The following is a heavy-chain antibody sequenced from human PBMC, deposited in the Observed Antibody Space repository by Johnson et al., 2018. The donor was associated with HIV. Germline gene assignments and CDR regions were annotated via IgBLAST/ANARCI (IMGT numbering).Heavy chain of an antibody. CDR3: AKEEEDAFDI. Sequence: QVQLVESGGGVVQPGRSLRLSCAASGFTFSSYAMHWVRQAPGKGLEWVAVISYDGSNKYYADSVKGRFTISRDNSKNTLYLQMNSLRAEDTAVYYCAKEEEDAFDIWGQGTMVTVSS. CDR2: ISYDGSNK. V-gene: IGHV3-30*04. J-gene: IGHJ3*02. CDR1: GFTFSSYA.